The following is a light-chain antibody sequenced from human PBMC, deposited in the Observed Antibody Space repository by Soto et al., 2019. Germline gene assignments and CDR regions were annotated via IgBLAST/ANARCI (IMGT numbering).Light chain of an antibody. CDR1: QSVSSN. Sequence: EIVMTQSPATPSLSPGERATLSCRASQSVSSNLAWYQQKPGQAPRLLIYGASTRATGIPDRFSGSGSGTEFTPTISSLQSEDLAVYYCQQYNNWSWTLGQGTKVEI. V-gene: IGKV3-15*01. J-gene: IGKJ1*01. CDR2: GAS. CDR3: QQYNNWSWT.